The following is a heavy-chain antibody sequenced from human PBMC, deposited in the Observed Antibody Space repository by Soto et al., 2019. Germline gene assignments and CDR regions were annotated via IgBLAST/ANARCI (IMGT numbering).Heavy chain of an antibody. CDR1: GFAFSSYA. CDR3: AKDRGSLAPFDY. V-gene: IGHV3-23*01. J-gene: IGHJ4*02. Sequence: EVQLLESGGGLVQPGGSLRLSCAASGFAFSSYAMSWVRQAPGKGLEWVSSLSGSTSGTYYADAVKGRFTISRDNSNNTLYLQMNSLRAEDTAVYYCAKDRGSLAPFDYWGQGALVTVSS. CDR2: LSGSTSGT. D-gene: IGHD3-10*01.